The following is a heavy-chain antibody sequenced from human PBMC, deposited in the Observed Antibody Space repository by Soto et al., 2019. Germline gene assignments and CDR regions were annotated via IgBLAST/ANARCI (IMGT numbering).Heavy chain of an antibody. CDR1: GFTFSSYA. D-gene: IGHD6-6*01. CDR3: AKGSEFSNSYTLDFDF. J-gene: IGHJ4*02. V-gene: IGHV3-23*01. Sequence: GGSLRLSCAASGFTFSSYAMSWVRQAPGRGLEWVSIISGNGGSTYYAASVKGRLTISRDNTKNTLYLQMDSLTAEDTAVYYCAKGSEFSNSYTLDFDFWGQGALVTVSS. CDR2: ISGNGGST.